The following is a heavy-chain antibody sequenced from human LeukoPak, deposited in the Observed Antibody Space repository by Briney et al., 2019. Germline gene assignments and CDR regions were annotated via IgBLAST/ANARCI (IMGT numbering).Heavy chain of an antibody. CDR1: GFTFSSYG. CDR3: AKDSCGTSCYFSYMDV. CDR2: IWYGGSNK. Sequence: GGSLRLSCAASGFTFSSYGMHWVRQAPGKGLEWVAVIWYGGSNKYYADSVKGRFTISRDNSKNTLYLQMNSLRAEDTAVYYCAKDSCGTSCYFSYMDVWGKGTTVTVSS. J-gene: IGHJ6*03. V-gene: IGHV3-30*02. D-gene: IGHD2-2*01.